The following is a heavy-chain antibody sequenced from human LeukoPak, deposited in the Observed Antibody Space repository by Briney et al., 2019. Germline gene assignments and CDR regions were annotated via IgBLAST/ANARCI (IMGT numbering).Heavy chain of an antibody. V-gene: IGHV3-23*01. D-gene: IGHD1-26*01. CDR3: ARDRIVGATEVDY. Sequence: PGGSLRLSCAASGFTFSSYAMSWVRQAPGKGLEWVSAISGSGGSTYYADSVKGRFTISRDNAKNSLYLQMNSLRAEDTAVYYCARDRIVGATEVDYWGQGTLVTVSS. CDR1: GFTFSSYA. J-gene: IGHJ4*02. CDR2: ISGSGGST.